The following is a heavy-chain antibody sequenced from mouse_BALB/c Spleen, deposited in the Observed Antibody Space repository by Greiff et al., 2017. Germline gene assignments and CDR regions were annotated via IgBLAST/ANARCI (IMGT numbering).Heavy chain of an antibody. J-gene: IGHJ4*01. CDR3: ARGDSDYYAMDY. CDR1: GFNIKDTY. CDR2: IDPANGNT. Sequence: DVQLQESGAELVKPGASVKLSCTASGFNIKDTYMHWVKQRPEQGLEWIGRIDPANGNTKYDPKFQGKATITADTSSNTAYLQLSSLTSEDTAVYYCARGDSDYYAMDYWGQGTSVTVSS. V-gene: IGHV14-3*02. D-gene: IGHD3-1*01.